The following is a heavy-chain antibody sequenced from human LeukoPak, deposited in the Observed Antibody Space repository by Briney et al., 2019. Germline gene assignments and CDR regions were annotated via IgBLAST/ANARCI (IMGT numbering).Heavy chain of an antibody. D-gene: IGHD3-22*01. CDR3: ARGLNHNDRPTDAFDI. CDR2: IIPIFGTA. J-gene: IGHJ3*02. CDR1: GGTFSRYA. V-gene: IGHV1-69*13. Sequence: SVKVSCKASGGTFSRYAISWVRQAPGQGLEWMGGIIPIFGTANYAQKFQGRVTITADEPTSTAYMELRSLTSEDTAVYYCARGLNHNDRPTDAFDIWGQGTKVTVSS.